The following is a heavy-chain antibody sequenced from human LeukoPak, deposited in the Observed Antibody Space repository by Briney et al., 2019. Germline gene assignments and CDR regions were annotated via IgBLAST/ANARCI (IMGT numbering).Heavy chain of an antibody. Sequence: GSSVKVSCKASGGTFSSYAISWVRQAPGQGLEWMGGIIPIFGTANYAQKFQGRVTITTDESTSTAYMELSSLRSEDTAVYYCARSNGYSSFDYYFDYWGQGTLVTVSS. CDR1: GGTFSSYA. CDR3: ARSNGYSSFDYYFDY. D-gene: IGHD6-13*01. J-gene: IGHJ4*02. CDR2: IIPIFGTA. V-gene: IGHV1-69*05.